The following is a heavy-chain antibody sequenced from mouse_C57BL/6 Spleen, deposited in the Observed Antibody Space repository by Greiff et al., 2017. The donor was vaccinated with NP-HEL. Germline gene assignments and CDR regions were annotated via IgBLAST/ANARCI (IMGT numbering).Heavy chain of an antibody. CDR2: INPSNGGT. J-gene: IGHJ4*01. V-gene: IGHV1-53*01. CDR3: ARSRGNYAMDY. Sequence: QVQLKQSGTELVKPGASVKLSCKASGYTFTSYWMHWVKQRPGQGLEWIGNINPSNGGTNYNEKFKSKATLTVDKSSSTAYMQLSSLTSEDSAVYYCARSRGNYAMDYWGQGTSVTVSS. CDR1: GYTFTSYW.